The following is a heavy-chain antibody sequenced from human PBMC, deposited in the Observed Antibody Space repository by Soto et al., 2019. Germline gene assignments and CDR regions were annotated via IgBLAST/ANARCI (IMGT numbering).Heavy chain of an antibody. D-gene: IGHD6-19*01. CDR1: GFIFSNYG. J-gene: IGHJ5*02. Sequence: QVQVVESGGGVVQPGRSLRLSCAASGFIFSNYGMHWVRQAPGKGLEWVAVISYDGSNEYYTDSVKGRFTVSRDNSKNTLHLQMNSLRAEDTALYYCAKDQGCAWFLIDHWGQGTLVTVSS. V-gene: IGHV3-30*18. CDR2: ISYDGSNE. CDR3: AKDQGCAWFLIDH.